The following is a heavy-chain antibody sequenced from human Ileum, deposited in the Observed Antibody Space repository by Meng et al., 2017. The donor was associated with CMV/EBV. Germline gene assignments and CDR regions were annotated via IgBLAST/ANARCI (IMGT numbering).Heavy chain of an antibody. Sequence: GSFSLSCVGSGFTFSSYALSWVRQAPGKGLEWVSTVGGSSITTYYAGSVKGRFTISRDNYNDILSLEMNSLRAEDTALYYCVKDHKDWGHGTLVTVSS. J-gene: IGHJ4*01. CDR3: VKDHKD. CDR2: VGGSSITT. V-gene: IGHV3-23*01. CDR1: GFTFSSYA.